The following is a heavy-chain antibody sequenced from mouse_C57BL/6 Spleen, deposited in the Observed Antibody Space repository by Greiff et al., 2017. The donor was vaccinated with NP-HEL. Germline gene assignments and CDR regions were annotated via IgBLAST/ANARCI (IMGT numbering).Heavy chain of an antibody. Sequence: VMLVESGAELVRPGASVKLSCKASGYTFTDYYINWVKQRPGQGLEWIARIYPGSGNTYYNEKFKGKATLTAEKSSSTAYMQLSSLTSEDSAVYFCARGGGTDYWGQGTTLTVSS. CDR3: ARGGGTDY. V-gene: IGHV1-76*01. CDR2: IYPGSGNT. J-gene: IGHJ2*01. D-gene: IGHD4-1*01. CDR1: GYTFTDYY.